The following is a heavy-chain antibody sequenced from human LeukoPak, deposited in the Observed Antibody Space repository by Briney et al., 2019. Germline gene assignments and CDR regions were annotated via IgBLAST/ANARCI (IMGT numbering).Heavy chain of an antibody. V-gene: IGHV1-8*03. CDR3: ARESPTPLNNYYYYFYMDV. CDR2: MNPNSGNT. J-gene: IGHJ6*03. Sequence: ASVKVSCKASGYTFTSYDINWVRQATGQGLEWMGWMNPNSGNTGYAQKFQGRVTITRNTSISTAYMELSSLRSEDTAVYYCARESPTPLNNYYYYFYMDVWGKGTTVTVSS. CDR1: GYTFTSYD.